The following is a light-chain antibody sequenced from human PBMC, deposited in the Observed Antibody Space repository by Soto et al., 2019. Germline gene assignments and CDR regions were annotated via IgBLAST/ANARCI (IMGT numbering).Light chain of an antibody. CDR2: EVS. J-gene: IGLJ1*01. CDR1: SSDIGGYNY. Sequence: QSALTQPPSASGSPGQSVTISCTGTSSDIGGYNYVSWYQQHPGKAPKLLIYEVSKRPSGVPDRFSGSKSGNRASQTVSGLQAEDEADYFCSSYAGSNTVGVFGTGTKLTVL. V-gene: IGLV2-8*01. CDR3: SSYAGSNTVGV.